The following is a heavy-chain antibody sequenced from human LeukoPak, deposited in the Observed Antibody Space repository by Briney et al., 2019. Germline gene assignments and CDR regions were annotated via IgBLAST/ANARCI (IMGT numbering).Heavy chain of an antibody. D-gene: IGHD6-13*01. J-gene: IGHJ4*02. CDR1: GYTLTELS. CDR3: ATEGLAAAGTPFDA. V-gene: IGHV1-24*01. Sequence: ASVKVSCKVSGYTLTELSMHWVRQAPGKGLEWTGGFDPEDGETIYAQKFQGRVTMTEDTSTDTAYMELSSLRSEDTAVYYCATEGLAAAGTPFDAWGQGTLVTVSS. CDR2: FDPEDGET.